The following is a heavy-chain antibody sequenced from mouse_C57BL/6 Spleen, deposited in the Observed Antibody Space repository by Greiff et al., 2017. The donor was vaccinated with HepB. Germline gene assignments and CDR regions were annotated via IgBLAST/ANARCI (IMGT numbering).Heavy chain of an antibody. CDR2: INPSTGGT. CDR3: ASDYDEPLFDY. Sequence: VQLQQSGPELVKPGASVKISCKASGYSFTGYYMNWVKQSPEKSLEWIGEINPSTGGTTYNQKFKAKATLTVDKSSSTAYMQLKSLTSEDSAVYYCASDYDEPLFDYWGQGTTLTVSS. V-gene: IGHV1-42*01. J-gene: IGHJ2*01. D-gene: IGHD2-4*01. CDR1: GYSFTGYY.